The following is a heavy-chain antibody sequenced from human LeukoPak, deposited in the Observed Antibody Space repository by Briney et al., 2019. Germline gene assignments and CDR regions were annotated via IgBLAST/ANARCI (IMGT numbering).Heavy chain of an antibody. J-gene: IGHJ4*02. V-gene: IGHV3-21*01. CDR1: GFTFSSYI. CDR3: ARDFGGYNNDY. CDR2: ITSSSSYI. Sequence: GGSLRLSCAASGFTFSSYIMNWVRQAPGKGLEWVSSITSSSSYIYYADSVKGRFTMSRDNAKNTLYLQMNSLRAEDTAVYYCARDFGGYNNDYWGQGTLVTVSS. D-gene: IGHD5-24*01.